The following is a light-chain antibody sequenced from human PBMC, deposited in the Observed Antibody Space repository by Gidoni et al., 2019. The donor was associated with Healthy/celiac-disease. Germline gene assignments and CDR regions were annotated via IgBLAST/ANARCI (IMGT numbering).Light chain of an antibody. Sequence: DIQMSHSPSSLSASVGDRVTITCRASQSISSYLNWYQQKTGKAPKLLIYAASSLQSGVPSTFSGSGSGTDFTLTISSLQPEDYATDYCQQSYSTPQLTFGGGTKVEIK. J-gene: IGKJ4*02. CDR3: QQSYSTPQLT. V-gene: IGKV1-39*01. CDR2: AAS. CDR1: QSISSY.